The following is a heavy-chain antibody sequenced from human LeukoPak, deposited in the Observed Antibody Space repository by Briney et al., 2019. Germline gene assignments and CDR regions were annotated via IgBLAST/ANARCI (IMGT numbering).Heavy chain of an antibody. V-gene: IGHV3-53*01. CDR1: GFAFSSNY. Sequence: GGSLRLSCAASGFAFSSNYMTWVRQAPGKGLEWVSVICSGGKTNYSESVKGRFAISRDNSKNTVFLQINSLRAEDTAVYYCARDEYYVTSGLDYWGQGNLVTVSS. CDR2: ICSGGKT. CDR3: ARDEYYVTSGLDY. J-gene: IGHJ4*02. D-gene: IGHD3-22*01.